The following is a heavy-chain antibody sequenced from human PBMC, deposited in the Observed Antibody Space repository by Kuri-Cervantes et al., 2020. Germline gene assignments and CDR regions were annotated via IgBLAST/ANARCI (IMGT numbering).Heavy chain of an antibody. J-gene: IGHJ4*02. V-gene: IGHV3-21*04. Sequence: GGSLRLSCAASGFMFSGYSMNWVRQAPGKGLEWVSSISSGSSYIYYGDSVKGRFTISRDNAKNSLSLQMNSLRAEDTAVYYCARALYGSGSQFDYWGRGTLVTVSS. D-gene: IGHD3-10*01. CDR1: GFMFSGYS. CDR3: ARALYGSGSQFDY. CDR2: ISSGSSYI.